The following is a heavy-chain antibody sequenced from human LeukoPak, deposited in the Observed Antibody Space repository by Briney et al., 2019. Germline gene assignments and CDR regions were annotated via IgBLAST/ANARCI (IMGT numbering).Heavy chain of an antibody. J-gene: IGHJ3*02. CDR2: IYHSGST. Sequence: SGTLSLTCAVSGGSISSGGYSWSWIRQPPGKGLEWIGYIYHSGSTYHNPSLKSRVTISVDRSKNQFSLKLSSVTAADTAVYYCARGDYYYDSSGFAFDIWGQGTMVTVSS. CDR3: ARGDYYYDSSGFAFDI. CDR1: GGSISSGGYS. V-gene: IGHV4-30-2*01. D-gene: IGHD3-22*01.